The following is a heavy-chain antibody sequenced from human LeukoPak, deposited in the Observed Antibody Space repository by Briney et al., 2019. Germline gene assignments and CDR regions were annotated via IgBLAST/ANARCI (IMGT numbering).Heavy chain of an antibody. CDR1: GFSFSHYG. V-gene: IGHV3-30*18. D-gene: IGHD6-25*01. CDR2: ISFDAYNQ. Sequence: GMALRLSCAASGFSFSHYGMHWVRQAPGKGLEWVAHISFDAYNQLYADSVKGRFTISRDNSNNTLYLQMNNLTDADTAFYFCAKDCSGVRPTALNYWGRGSLVNVS. CDR3: AKDCSGVRPTALNY. J-gene: IGHJ4*02.